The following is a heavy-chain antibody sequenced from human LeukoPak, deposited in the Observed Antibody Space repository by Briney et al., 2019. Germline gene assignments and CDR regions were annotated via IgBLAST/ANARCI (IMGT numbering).Heavy chain of an antibody. D-gene: IGHD1-26*01. CDR3: ARGKIVGATRSHFDY. V-gene: IGHV1-69*01. CDR2: IIPIFGTA. Sequence: SVNVSFKASGGTFSSYAISWVRQAPGQGLEWMGGIIPIFGTANYAQKFQGRVTITADESTSTAYMELSSLRSEDTAVYYCARGKIVGATRSHFDYWGQGTLVTVSS. J-gene: IGHJ4*02. CDR1: GGTFSSYA.